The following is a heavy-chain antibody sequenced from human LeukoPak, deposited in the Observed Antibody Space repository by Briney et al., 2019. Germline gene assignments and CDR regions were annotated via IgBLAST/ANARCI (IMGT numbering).Heavy chain of an antibody. J-gene: IGHJ5*02. Sequence: SETLSLTCTVSGGSISSYYWSWIRQPPGKGLEWIWYIYYSGSTNYNPSLKSRVTLSVDTSKNQFSLKVSSATAADTAVYYCARHGTTGANLNWFDPWGQGTLVTVSS. CDR2: IYYSGST. D-gene: IGHD1-1*01. CDR3: ARHGTTGANLNWFDP. V-gene: IGHV4-59*01. CDR1: GGSISSYY.